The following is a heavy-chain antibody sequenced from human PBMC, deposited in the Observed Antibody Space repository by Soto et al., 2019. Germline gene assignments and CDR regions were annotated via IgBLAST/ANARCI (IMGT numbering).Heavy chain of an antibody. CDR3: ARGVVIINSYPVLAV. CDR2: INPSGGSS. V-gene: IGHV1-46*01. D-gene: IGHD3-9*01. Sequence: ASVKVSCKASGYTFTSYYMHWVRQAPGQGLEWMGIINPSGGSSNYAQKFQGRVTMTRDTSTSTFYMDLSHQKTVDPAVYYCARGVVIINSYPVLAVGGQGTTVPVSS. J-gene: IGHJ6*02. CDR1: GYTFTSYY.